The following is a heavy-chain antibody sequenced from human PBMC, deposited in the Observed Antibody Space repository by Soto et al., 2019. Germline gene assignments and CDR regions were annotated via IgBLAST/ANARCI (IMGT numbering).Heavy chain of an antibody. CDR2: INHSGST. J-gene: IGHJ6*03. V-gene: IGHV4-34*01. CDR1: GGSFSGYY. D-gene: IGHD6-6*01. CDR3: ARGIAARPFSFYFMDV. Sequence: SETLSLTCAVYGGSFSGYYWSWIRQPTGKGLEWIGEINHSGSTNYNPSLKSRVTISVDTSKNQFSLKLSSVTAEDTAVYYCARGIAARPFSFYFMDVWGKGTTVTVSS.